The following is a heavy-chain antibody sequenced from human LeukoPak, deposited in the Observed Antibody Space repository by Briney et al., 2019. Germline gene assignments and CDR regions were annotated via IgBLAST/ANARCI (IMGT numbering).Heavy chain of an antibody. CDR3: ARGGVNYKIAGP. Sequence: SETLSLTCTVSGGSITSYYWSWIRQPPGKGLEWIGYIYYSGRTNYNPSLKSRVTISVDTSKNQFSLKLSSVTAADTAVYYCARGGVNYKIAGPWGQGALVTVSS. CDR2: IYYSGRT. CDR1: GGSITSYY. J-gene: IGHJ5*02. V-gene: IGHV4-59*01. D-gene: IGHD3-10*01.